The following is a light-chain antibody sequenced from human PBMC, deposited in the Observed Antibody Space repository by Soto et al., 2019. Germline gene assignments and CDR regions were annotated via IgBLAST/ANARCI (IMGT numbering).Light chain of an antibody. V-gene: IGKV3-15*01. CDR1: QSFS. CDR2: GAS. CDR3: QQYNNWPFT. J-gene: IGKJ4*01. Sequence: EIVMTQSPATLSVSPGERATLSCRASQSFSRLLIYGASARATGIPARFSGSGSGTEFTLTISSLQSEDFAVYYCQQYNNWPFTFGGGTKVEI.